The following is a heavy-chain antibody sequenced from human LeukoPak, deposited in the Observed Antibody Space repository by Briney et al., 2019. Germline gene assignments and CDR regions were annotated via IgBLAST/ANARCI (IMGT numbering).Heavy chain of an antibody. V-gene: IGHV4-34*01. CDR1: GGSFSGYY. CDR2: XXXSGST. D-gene: IGHD3-10*01. J-gene: IGHJ4*02. Sequence: PSETLSLTCAVYGGSFSGYYWSWIRQPPGKGXXXXXXXXXSGSTNYNPSLKSRVTISVDTSKNQFSLKLSSVTAADTAVYYCARIPKPVRGVIIKSEPIDYWGQGTLVTVSS. CDR3: ARIPKPVRGVIIKSEPIDY.